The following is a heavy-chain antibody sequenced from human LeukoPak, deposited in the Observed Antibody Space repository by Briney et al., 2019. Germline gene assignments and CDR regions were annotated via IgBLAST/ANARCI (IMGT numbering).Heavy chain of an antibody. D-gene: IGHD3-22*01. CDR3: ARREYYYDSSGPSYFDY. V-gene: IGHV1-18*01. CDR2: ISAYNGNT. Sequence: ASVKVSCKASGYTFTSYDINWVRQATGQGLEWMGWISAYNGNTNYAQKLQGRVTMTTDTSTSTAYMELRSLRSDDTAVYYCARREYYYDSSGPSYFDYWGQGTLVTVSS. CDR1: GYTFTSYD. J-gene: IGHJ4*02.